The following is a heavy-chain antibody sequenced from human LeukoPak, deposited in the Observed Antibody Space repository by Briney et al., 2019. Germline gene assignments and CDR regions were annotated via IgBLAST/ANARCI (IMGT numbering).Heavy chain of an antibody. CDR2: IYHSGST. J-gene: IGHJ5*02. Sequence: PSETLSLTCTVSGGSISSSSYYWGWIRQPPGKGLEWIGSIYHSGSTYYNPSLKSRVTISVDTSKNQFSLKLSSVTAADTAVYYCARRPYNWNDRWFDPWGQGTLVTVSS. CDR1: GGSISSSSYY. D-gene: IGHD1-1*01. V-gene: IGHV4-39*01. CDR3: ARRPYNWNDRWFDP.